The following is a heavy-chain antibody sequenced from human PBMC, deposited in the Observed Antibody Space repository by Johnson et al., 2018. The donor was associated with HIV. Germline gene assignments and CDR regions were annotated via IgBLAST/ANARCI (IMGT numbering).Heavy chain of an antibody. CDR3: AGYDSSAYYDVGFFDI. CDR1: GFTVSNNY. V-gene: IGHV3-66*01. J-gene: IGHJ3*02. CDR2: IYVGDNT. Sequence: VQLVESGGGLVQPGGSLRLACAASGFTVSNNYMSWVRQAPGKGLEWVSIIYVGDNTYYADSVNGRFTISRDNSENTMYLQMNRLRAEDSAVYYCAGYDSSAYYDVGFFDIWGQGTMVTVSS. D-gene: IGHD3-22*01.